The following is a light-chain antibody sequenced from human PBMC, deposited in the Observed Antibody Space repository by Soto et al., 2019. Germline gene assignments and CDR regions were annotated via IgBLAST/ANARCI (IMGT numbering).Light chain of an antibody. V-gene: IGKV1-5*03. CDR2: KAY. Sequence: DIQMTQYPSTLSASVGDRVTITCRASQSLNNWLAWYQQKPVKAPKLLIYKAYSLESGVPSRFSGSGAGTEFTRTISSRQPDDFATYDCQQENSYSWTFGQGTKVDIK. CDR1: QSLNNW. J-gene: IGKJ1*01. CDR3: QQENSYSWT.